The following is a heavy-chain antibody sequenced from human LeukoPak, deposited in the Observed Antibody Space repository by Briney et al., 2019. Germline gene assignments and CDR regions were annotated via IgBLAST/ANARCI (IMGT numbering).Heavy chain of an antibody. CDR2: ISSSGSTI. CDR3: AREVGLLWFGELSPFFDP. Sequence: GGSLRLSCAASGFTFSSYAMSWVRQAPGKGLEWVSAISSSGSTIYYADSVKGRFTISRDNAKNSLYLQMNSLRAEDTAVYYCAREVGLLWFGELSPFFDPWGQGTLVTVSS. J-gene: IGHJ5*02. V-gene: IGHV3-21*04. D-gene: IGHD3-10*01. CDR1: GFTFSSYA.